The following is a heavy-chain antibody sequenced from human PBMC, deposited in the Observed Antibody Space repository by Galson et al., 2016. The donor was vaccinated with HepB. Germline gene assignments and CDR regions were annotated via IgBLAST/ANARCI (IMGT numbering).Heavy chain of an antibody. CDR3: VGDSGRTAEHDY. Sequence: SVKVSCKASGYTFSIHPMHWVRQAPGQGLEWVGWINAGNDNTNTKYSEKLQGRVTITKDTSARTNYMEFSSLNSEDTALYSCVGDSGRTAEHDYWGPGTLVIVSS. CDR1: GYTFSIHP. J-gene: IGHJ4*02. CDR2: INAGNDNTNT. D-gene: IGHD1-26*01. V-gene: IGHV1-3*01.